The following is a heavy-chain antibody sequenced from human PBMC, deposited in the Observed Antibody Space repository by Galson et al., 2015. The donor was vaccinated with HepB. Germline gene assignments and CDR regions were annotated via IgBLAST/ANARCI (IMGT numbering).Heavy chain of an antibody. V-gene: IGHV1-69*13. Sequence: SVKVSCKASGGTFSSYAFSWVRQAPGQGPEWMGGINPNFDTADYAQQFQGRVTVTADEWTSTVYMELSSLRSEDTAMYYCARSRTYCDGDCPRITALDFHYYPMDVWGQGTTVTVSS. J-gene: IGHJ6*02. CDR3: ARSRTYCDGDCPRITALDFHYYPMDV. CDR2: INPNFDTA. D-gene: IGHD2-21*02. CDR1: GGTFSSYA.